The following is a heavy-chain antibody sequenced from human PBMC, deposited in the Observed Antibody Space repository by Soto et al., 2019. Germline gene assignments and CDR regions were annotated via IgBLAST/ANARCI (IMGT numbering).Heavy chain of an antibody. D-gene: IGHD6-6*01. CDR1: GYTFTGYY. V-gene: IGHV1-2*04. Sequence: ASVKVSCKASGYTFTGYYMHWVRQAPGQGLEWMGWINPNSGGTNYAQKFQGWVTMTRDTSISTAYMELSRLRSDDTAVYYCARDRRAARVRFDPWGQGTLVTVSS. CDR2: INPNSGGT. J-gene: IGHJ5*02. CDR3: ARDRRAARVRFDP.